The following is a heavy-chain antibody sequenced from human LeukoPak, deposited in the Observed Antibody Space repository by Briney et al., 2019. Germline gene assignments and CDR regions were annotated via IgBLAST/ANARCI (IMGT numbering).Heavy chain of an antibody. J-gene: IGHJ6*02. CDR2: ISAYNGNT. V-gene: IGHV1-18*01. CDR3: ARDRYCSSTSCPLYYYNGMDV. Sequence: ASVKVSCKASGYTFTSYGISWVRQAPGQGLEWMGWISAYNGNTNYAQKLQGRVTMTTDTSTSTAYMELRSLRSDDTAVYYCARDRYCSSTSCPLYYYNGMDVWGQGTTVTVSS. CDR1: GYTFTSYG. D-gene: IGHD2-2*01.